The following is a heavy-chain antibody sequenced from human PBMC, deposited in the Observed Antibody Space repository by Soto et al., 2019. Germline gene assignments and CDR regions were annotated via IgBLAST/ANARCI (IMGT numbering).Heavy chain of an antibody. CDR3: ARGKTLYYDFWSTYYFDY. V-gene: IGHV3-33*01. CDR2: IWYDGSNK. D-gene: IGHD3-3*01. J-gene: IGHJ4*02. Sequence: QVQLVESGGGVVQPGRSLRLSCAASGFTFSSYGMHWVRQAPGKGLEWVAAIWYDGSNKYYADSVKGRFTISRDNSKNTLYLQMNSLRAEDTAVYYCARGKTLYYDFWSTYYFDYWGQGTLVTVSS. CDR1: GFTFSSYG.